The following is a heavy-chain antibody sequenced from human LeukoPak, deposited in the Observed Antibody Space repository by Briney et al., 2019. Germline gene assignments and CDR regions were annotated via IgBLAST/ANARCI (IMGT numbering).Heavy chain of an antibody. CDR2: IYYSGST. V-gene: IGHV4-30-4*01. D-gene: IGHD2-21*01. CDR3: ARSYIVGGGSDY. J-gene: IGHJ4*02. CDR1: GGSISSGDYY. Sequence: PSQTLSLTCTVSGGSISSGDYYWSWIRQPPGKGLEWIGYIYYSGSTYYNPSLKSRVTISVDTSKNQFSLKLSSVTAADTAVYYRARSYIVGGGSDYWGQGTLVTVSS.